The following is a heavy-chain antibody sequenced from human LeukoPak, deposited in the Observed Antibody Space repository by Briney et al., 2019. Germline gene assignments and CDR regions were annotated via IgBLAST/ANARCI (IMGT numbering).Heavy chain of an antibody. J-gene: IGHJ6*02. CDR3: AGEPETRIAVAGTYPYGMDV. D-gene: IGHD6-13*01. V-gene: IGHV1-69*04. CDR1: GGTFSSSA. Sequence: GASVKVSCKGSGGTFSSSAINWVRQAPGQGLEWMGRIIPILGITNYAQGFQGRVTITADRSTSTAYMEVNSLRSEDTAVYYCAGEPETRIAVAGTYPYGMDVWGRGTTVTVSS. CDR2: IIPILGIT.